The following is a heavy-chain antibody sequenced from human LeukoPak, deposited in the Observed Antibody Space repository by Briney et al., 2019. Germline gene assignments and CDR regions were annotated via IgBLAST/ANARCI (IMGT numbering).Heavy chain of an antibody. J-gene: IGHJ3*02. CDR2: IIPIFGTA. V-gene: IGHV1-69*13. Sequence: SVKVSCKASGGTFSSYAISWVRQAPGQGLEWMGGIIPIFGTANYAQKFQGRVMITADESTSTAYMELSSLRSEDTAVYYCARVRLNAFDIWGQGTMVTVSS. CDR3: ARVRLNAFDI. CDR1: GGTFSSYA.